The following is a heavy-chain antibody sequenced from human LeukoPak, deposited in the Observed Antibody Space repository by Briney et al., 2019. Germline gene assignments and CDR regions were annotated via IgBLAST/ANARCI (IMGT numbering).Heavy chain of an antibody. V-gene: IGHV3-7*01. CDR3: VREGTTVALFDY. CDR1: GFIFSTYW. J-gene: IGHJ4*02. Sequence: GGSLRLSCAASGFIFSTYWMTWVRQAPGKGLEWVANIKQDGSETYHVDPVKGRFTISRDNAKNSLYLQMHSLRAEDTAVYYCVREGTTVALFDYWGQGSLVPVSS. CDR2: IKQDGSET. D-gene: IGHD6-19*01.